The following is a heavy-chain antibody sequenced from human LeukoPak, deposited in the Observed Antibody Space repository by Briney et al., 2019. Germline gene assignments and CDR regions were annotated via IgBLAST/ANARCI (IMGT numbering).Heavy chain of an antibody. D-gene: IGHD3-10*01. J-gene: IGHJ5*02. CDR1: GGSISSSTYY. CDR3: ARVGRETMVRGLIPEDSWFDP. CDR2: IYYSGST. Sequence: SETLSLTCTVSGGSISSSTYYWGWIRQPPGKGLEWIGGIYYSGSTYYNPSLKSRVTISVDTSKNQFSLKLSSVTAADTAVYYCARVGRETMVRGLIPEDSWFDPWGQGTLVTVSS. V-gene: IGHV4-39*07.